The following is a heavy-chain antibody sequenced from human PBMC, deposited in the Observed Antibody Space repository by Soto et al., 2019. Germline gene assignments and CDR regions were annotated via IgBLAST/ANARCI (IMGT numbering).Heavy chain of an antibody. CDR2: IYYSGST. D-gene: IGHD3-10*01. Sequence: QLQLQESGPGLVKPSETLSLTCTVSGGSISSSSYYWGWIRQPPGKGLEWIGSIYYSGSTYYNPSLKSRVTISVDTSKNQFSLKLSSVTAADTAVYYCARHSDVAMVRGVINIWGQGTLVTVSS. CDR1: GGSISSSSYY. V-gene: IGHV4-39*01. J-gene: IGHJ4*02. CDR3: ARHSDVAMVRGVINI.